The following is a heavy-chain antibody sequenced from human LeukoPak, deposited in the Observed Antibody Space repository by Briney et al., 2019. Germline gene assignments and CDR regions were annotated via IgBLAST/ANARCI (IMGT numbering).Heavy chain of an antibody. CDR2: ISGSGGST. CDR1: GFTFSNYA. V-gene: IGHV3-23*01. J-gene: IGHJ4*02. CDR3: AKSTRDAVADY. Sequence: GGSLRLSCAATGFTFSNYAMSWVRQAPGKGLEWVSAISGSGGSTYYAGSVKGRFTISRDNSKNTLYLQMNSLRAEDTAVYYCAKSTRDAVADYWGQGTLVTVSS. D-gene: IGHD6-19*01.